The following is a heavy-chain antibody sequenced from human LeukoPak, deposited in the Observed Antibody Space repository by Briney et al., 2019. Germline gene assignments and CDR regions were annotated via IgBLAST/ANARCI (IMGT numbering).Heavy chain of an antibody. J-gene: IGHJ3*02. CDR2: INHSGST. CDR3: ARARYYYDSSGFPVNAFDI. V-gene: IGHV4-34*01. CDR1: GGSFSGYY. D-gene: IGHD3-22*01. Sequence: SETLSLTCAVYGGSFSGYYWSWIRQPPGKGLEWIGEINHSGSTNYNPSLKSRVTISVDTSKNQFSLKLSSVTAADTAVYYCARARYYYDSSGFPVNAFDIWGQGTMVTVSS.